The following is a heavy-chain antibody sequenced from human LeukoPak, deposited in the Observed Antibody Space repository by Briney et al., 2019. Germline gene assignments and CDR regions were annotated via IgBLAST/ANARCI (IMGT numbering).Heavy chain of an antibody. CDR2: IYSGGTT. D-gene: IGHD1-26*01. CDR3: ASLRSTHYHFDY. J-gene: IGHJ4*02. CDR1: GFIVSSNY. V-gene: IGHV3-53*01. Sequence: GGSLRLSCAASGFIVSSNYMSWVRQAPGKGLEWVSVIYSGGTTYYADSVKGRFTISRDNSKNMLYLQMNSLTAEDTAVYYCASLRSTHYHFDYWGQGTLVTVSS.